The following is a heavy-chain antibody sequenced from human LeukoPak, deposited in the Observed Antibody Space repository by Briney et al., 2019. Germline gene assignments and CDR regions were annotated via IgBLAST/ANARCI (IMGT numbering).Heavy chain of an antibody. CDR1: GYTLTELS. CDR3: ATANGYSYGPLDY. Sequence: ASVKVSCKVSGYTLTELSMHWVRQAPGKGLEWMGGFDPEDGEAIYAQKFQGRVTMTEDTSTDTAYMELSSLRSEDTAVYYCATANGYSYGPLDYWGQGTLVTVSS. CDR2: FDPEDGEA. V-gene: IGHV1-24*01. D-gene: IGHD5-18*01. J-gene: IGHJ4*02.